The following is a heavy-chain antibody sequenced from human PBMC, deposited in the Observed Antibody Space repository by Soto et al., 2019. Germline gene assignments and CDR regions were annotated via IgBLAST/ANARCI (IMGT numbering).Heavy chain of an antibody. V-gene: IGHV3-23*01. CDR3: AKDLPYYYGSGSYYNREFDY. Sequence: GGSLRLSCAASGFTFSSYAMSWVRQAPGKGLEWVSAISGSGGSTYYADSVKGRFTISRDNSKNTLYLQMNSLRAEDTAVYYCAKDLPYYYGSGSYYNREFDYWGQGTLVTVSS. CDR2: ISGSGGST. CDR1: GFTFSSYA. J-gene: IGHJ4*02. D-gene: IGHD3-10*01.